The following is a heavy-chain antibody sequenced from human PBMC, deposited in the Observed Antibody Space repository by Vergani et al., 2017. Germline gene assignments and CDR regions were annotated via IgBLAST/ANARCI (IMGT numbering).Heavy chain of an antibody. V-gene: IGHV1-69*13. Sequence: QVQLVQSGTEVKKPGSSVKVSCKAPGNSFNTYSFSWVRQVPGQGLEWMGRIIPISGTTNYTQNFQGRVSITADGSTSTAYMELSGLRSEDTAVYYCARAWYYYSTNGYYYFDSWGQGTLVTVSS. CDR1: GNSFNTYS. CDR3: ARAWYYYSTNGYYYFDS. D-gene: IGHD2-8*01. J-gene: IGHJ4*02. CDR2: IIPISGTT.